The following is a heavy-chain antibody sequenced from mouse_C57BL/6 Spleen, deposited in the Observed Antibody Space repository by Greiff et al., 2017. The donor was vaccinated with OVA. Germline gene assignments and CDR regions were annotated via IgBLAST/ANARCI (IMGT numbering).Heavy chain of an antibody. V-gene: IGHV1-82*01. J-gene: IGHJ3*01. D-gene: IGHD3-3*01. CDR2: IYPGDGDT. CDR3: AREGWDVPFAY. Sequence: QVQLQQSGPELVKPGASVKISCKASGYAFSSSWMNWVKQRPGKGLEWIGRIYPGDGDTNYNGKFKGKATLTADKSSSTAYMQLSSLTSEDSAVYFCAREGWDVPFAYWGKGTLVTVSA. CDR1: GYAFSSSW.